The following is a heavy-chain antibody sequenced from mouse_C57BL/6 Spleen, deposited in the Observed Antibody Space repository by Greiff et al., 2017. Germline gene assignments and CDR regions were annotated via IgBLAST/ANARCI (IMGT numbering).Heavy chain of an antibody. CDR2: IDPSDSYT. V-gene: IGHV1-69*01. CDR3: ARTTVGFDY. D-gene: IGHD1-1*01. Sequence: QVHVKQPGAELVMPGASVKLSCKASGYTFTSYWMHWVKQRPGQGLEWIGEIDPSDSYTNYNQKFKGKSTLTVDKSSSTAYMQLSSLTSEDSAVYYCARTTVGFDYWGQGTTLSVSS. J-gene: IGHJ2*01. CDR1: GYTFTSYW.